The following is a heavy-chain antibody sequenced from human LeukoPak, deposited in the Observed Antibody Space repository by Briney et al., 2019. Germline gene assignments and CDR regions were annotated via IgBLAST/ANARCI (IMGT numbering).Heavy chain of an antibody. CDR3: ARACSGGSCYFDY. V-gene: IGHV3-48*03. CDR2: ISSSGSTI. CDR1: GFTFSSYG. Sequence: GGSLRLSCAASGFTFSSYGMNWVRQAPGKGLEWVSYISSSGSTIYYADSVKGRFTISRDNAKNSLYLQMNSLRAEDTAVYYCARACSGGSCYFDYWGQGTLVTVSS. J-gene: IGHJ4*02. D-gene: IGHD2-15*01.